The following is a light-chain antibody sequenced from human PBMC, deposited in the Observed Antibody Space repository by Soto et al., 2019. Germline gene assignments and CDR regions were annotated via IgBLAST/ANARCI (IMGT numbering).Light chain of an antibody. J-gene: IGLJ3*02. V-gene: IGLV2-8*01. Sequence: QSALTQPPSASGSPGQSVNISCTGTSSDVGGYNYVSWYQQYPGKAPKLMIYEVSKRPSGVPDRFSGSKSGKTASLTVSGLQPEDEADYYCTSYAGSNIWVFGGRTKLTVL. CDR2: EVS. CDR3: TSYAGSNIWV. CDR1: SSDVGGYNY.